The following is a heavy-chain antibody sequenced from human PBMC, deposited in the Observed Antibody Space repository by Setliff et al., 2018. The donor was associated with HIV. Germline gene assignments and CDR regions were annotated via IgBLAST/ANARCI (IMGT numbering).Heavy chain of an antibody. J-gene: IGHJ3*02. CDR2: INPSGGST. Sequence: ASVKVSCKASGYTFTSYYMHWVRQAPGQGLEWMGIINPSGGSTNYAQKFQGRVAMTRDTSTSTVYMELSSLRSEDTAVYYCASAGAWQRNALDIWGQGTMVTVSS. CDR1: GYTFTSYY. CDR3: ASAGAWQRNALDI. D-gene: IGHD5-12*01. V-gene: IGHV1-46*01.